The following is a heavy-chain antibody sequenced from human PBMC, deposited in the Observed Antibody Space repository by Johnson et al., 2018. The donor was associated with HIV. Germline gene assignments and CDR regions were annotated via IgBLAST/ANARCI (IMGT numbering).Heavy chain of an antibody. CDR1: GFTFDDYA. D-gene: IGHD3-22*01. CDR3: AKEGYYYDSPAAFDI. J-gene: IGHJ3*02. V-gene: IGHV3-9*01. CDR2: ISWNSGSI. Sequence: VQLVESGGGLVQPGGSLRLSCAASGFTFDDYAMHWVRQAPGKGLEWVAGISWNSGSIGYADSVKGRFTISRDNAKNSLYLQMNRLRAEDTALYYCAKEGYYYDSPAAFDIWGQGTMVTVSS.